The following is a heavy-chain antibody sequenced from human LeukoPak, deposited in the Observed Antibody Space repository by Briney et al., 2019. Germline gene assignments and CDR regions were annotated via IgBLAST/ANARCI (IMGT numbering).Heavy chain of an antibody. V-gene: IGHV4-59*08. CDR1: SXXXXX. D-gene: IGHD1-1*01. J-gene: IGHJ4*02. CDR3: ASERRGGYYFDY. Sequence: SXXXXXWSWIRPPXGKGLEWVGYIYYSGSTNYNPSLKSRVTISVDTSKNQFSLKLSSVTAADTAVYYCASERRGGYYFDYWGQGTLVTVSS. CDR2: IYYSGST.